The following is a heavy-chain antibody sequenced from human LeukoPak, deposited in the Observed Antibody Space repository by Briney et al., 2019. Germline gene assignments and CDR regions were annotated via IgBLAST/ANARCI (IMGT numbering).Heavy chain of an antibody. D-gene: IGHD2-15*01. CDR3: ARGSGYCSGGSCYSEIDY. V-gene: IGHV1-2*02. Sequence: ASVKVSCKASGYTFTDYYIHWVRQAPGQGLEWMGWTNPNSGDTNYAQKFQGRVTMTRDTSISTAYMELNRLRSDDTAIYYCARGSGYCSGGSCYSEIDYWGQGTLVTVSS. CDR1: GYTFTDYY. J-gene: IGHJ4*02. CDR2: TNPNSGDT.